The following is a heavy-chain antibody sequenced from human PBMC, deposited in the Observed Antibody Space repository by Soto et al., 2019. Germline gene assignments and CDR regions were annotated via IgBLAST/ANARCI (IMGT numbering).Heavy chain of an antibody. CDR2: ISNNGRI. Sequence: QVQLQESGPGLVKPSETLSLTCTVSGGSINKDYWTWIRQPPGKGLEWIGYISNNGRIEYSPSLKSRLSFSLDTSKNQFSLRLTSMTPADTAIYFCARLPDISGWPFDSWGQGTLVAVSS. CDR3: ARLPDISGWPFDS. D-gene: IGHD6-19*01. J-gene: IGHJ4*02. CDR1: GGSINKDY. V-gene: IGHV4-59*01.